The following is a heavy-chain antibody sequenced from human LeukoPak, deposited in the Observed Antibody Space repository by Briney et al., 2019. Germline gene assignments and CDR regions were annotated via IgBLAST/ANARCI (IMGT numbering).Heavy chain of an antibody. CDR1: GYTFTSYG. CDR2: ISAYNGNT. CDR3: ARDFPHGVNNWFDP. V-gene: IGHV1-18*01. J-gene: IGHJ5*02. D-gene: IGHD3-10*01. Sequence: ASVKVSCKASGYTFTSYGISWVRQAPGQGLEWMGWISAYNGNTNYAQKLQGRVTMTTDTSTSTAYMELRSLRSDDTVVYYCARDFPHGVNNWFDPWGQGTLVTVSS.